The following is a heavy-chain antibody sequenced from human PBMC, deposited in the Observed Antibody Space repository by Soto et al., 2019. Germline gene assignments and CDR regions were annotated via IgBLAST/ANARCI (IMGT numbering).Heavy chain of an antibody. Sequence: PGGSLRLSCAASGFIFSSFGMHWVRQAPGKGLEWVAVISYDGSNKYYADSVKGRFTISGDNSKNTLYLQMNSLRAEDTAVYYCAKGGRLPRLGPFDPWGQGTLVTVSS. CDR1: GFIFSSFG. D-gene: IGHD2-15*01. J-gene: IGHJ5*02. V-gene: IGHV3-30*18. CDR3: AKGGRLPRLGPFDP. CDR2: ISYDGSNK.